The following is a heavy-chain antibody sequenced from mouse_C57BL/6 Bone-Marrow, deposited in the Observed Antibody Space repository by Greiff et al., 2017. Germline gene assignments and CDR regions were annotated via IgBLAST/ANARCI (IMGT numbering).Heavy chain of an antibody. V-gene: IGHV1-55*01. J-gene: IGHJ2*01. CDR3: ARAAQATDDFDY. Sequence: QVQLKQPGAELVKPGASVKMSCKASGYTFTSYWITWVKQRPGQGLEWIGDIYPGSGSTNYNEKFKSKATLTVDTSSSTAYMQLSSLTSEDSAVYYCARAAQATDDFDYWGQGTTLTVSS. CDR1: GYTFTSYW. CDR2: IYPGSGST. D-gene: IGHD3-2*02.